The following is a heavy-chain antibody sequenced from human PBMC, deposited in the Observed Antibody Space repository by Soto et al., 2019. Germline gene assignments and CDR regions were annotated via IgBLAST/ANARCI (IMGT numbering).Heavy chain of an antibody. CDR2: IYYSGST. CDR3: ARGPNYDFWSGYLANYYYYYGMDV. V-gene: IGHV4-31*03. J-gene: IGHJ6*02. CDR1: GGSISSGGYY. Sequence: SETLSLTCTVSGGSISSGGYYWSWIRQHPGKGLEWIGYIYYSGSTYYNPSLKSRVTISVDTSKNQFSLKLSSVTAADTAVYYCARGPNYDFWSGYLANYYYYYGMDVWGQGTTVTVSS. D-gene: IGHD3-3*01.